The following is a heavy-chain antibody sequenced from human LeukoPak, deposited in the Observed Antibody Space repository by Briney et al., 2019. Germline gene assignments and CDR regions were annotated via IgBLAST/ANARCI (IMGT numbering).Heavy chain of an antibody. CDR3: ARHGGYHSPIDY. J-gene: IGHJ4*02. Sequence: PSGTLSLTCAVSGGSITSTNWWSWVRQPPGKGLEWIGEIYHSGGTNYSPSLKSRVSISVDTSKNQFSLKLSSVTAADTAVYYCARHGGYHSPIDYWGQGTLVTVSS. CDR2: IYHSGGT. V-gene: IGHV4-4*02. CDR1: GGSITSTNW. D-gene: IGHD3-22*01.